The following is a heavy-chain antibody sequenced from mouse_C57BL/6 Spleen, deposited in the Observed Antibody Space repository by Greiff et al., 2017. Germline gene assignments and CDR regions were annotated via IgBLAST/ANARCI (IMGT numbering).Heavy chain of an antibody. CDR1: GYTFTSYW. CDR2: IDPSDSYT. V-gene: IGHV1-50*01. J-gene: IGHJ2*01. D-gene: IGHD2-1*01. Sequence: QVQLQQPGAELVKPGASVKLSCKASGYTFTSYWMQWVKQRPGQGLEWIGEIDPSDSYTNYNQKFKGKATLTVATSSSTAYMQLSSLTSEDSAVYYCARNYYGNPYYFDYWGQGTTLTVSS. CDR3: ARNYYGNPYYFDY.